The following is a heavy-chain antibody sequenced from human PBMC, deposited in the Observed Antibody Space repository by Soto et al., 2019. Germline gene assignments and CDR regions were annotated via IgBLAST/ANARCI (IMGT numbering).Heavy chain of an antibody. CDR3: ARVPRQRLGEFDY. V-gene: IGHV2-26*01. Sequence: QVTLKESGPVLVKPTETLTLTCTVSGFSLSNARMGVSWIRQPPGKALEWLAHIFSNDEKSYNTSLKSRFTNAKDTSKSQVGLTLTNMDPLDTATYYCARVPRQRLGEFDYWGQGTLVTVSP. CDR2: IFSNDEK. D-gene: IGHD3-16*01. CDR1: GFSLSNARMG. J-gene: IGHJ4*02.